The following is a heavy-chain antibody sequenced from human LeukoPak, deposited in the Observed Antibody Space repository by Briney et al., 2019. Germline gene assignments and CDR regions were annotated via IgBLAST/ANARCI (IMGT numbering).Heavy chain of an antibody. V-gene: IGHV3-48*03. D-gene: IGHD5-18*01. CDR3: ARAGYSMDTEYFQH. CDR1: GFTFSSYE. Sequence: PGGSLRLSCAASGFTFSSYEMNWVRQAPGKGQEWVSYISNSGTAIYYADPVKGRFTISRDNATRSLYLQMNSLRAEDTAVYYCARAGYSMDTEYFQHWGQGTLVTVSS. J-gene: IGHJ1*01. CDR2: ISNSGTAI.